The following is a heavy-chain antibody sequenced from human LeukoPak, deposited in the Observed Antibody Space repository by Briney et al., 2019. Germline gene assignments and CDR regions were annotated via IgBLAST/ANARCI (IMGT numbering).Heavy chain of an antibody. D-gene: IGHD5-18*01. J-gene: IGHJ4*02. V-gene: IGHV3-21*01. CDR2: ISSNGDYI. Sequence: GGSLRLSCATSGFTFSTYTMNWVRQTPEKGLEWVSSISSNGDYIYYADSLKGRFTISRDNAKNSLFLLMNSLRAEDTAVYYCAREWGYGYYYFDYWGQGTLVTVSS. CDR3: AREWGYGYYYFDY. CDR1: GFTFSTYT.